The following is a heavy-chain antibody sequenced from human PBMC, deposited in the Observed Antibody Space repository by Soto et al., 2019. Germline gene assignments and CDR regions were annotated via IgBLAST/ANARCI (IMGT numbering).Heavy chain of an antibody. V-gene: IGHV1-69*01. CDR2: IIPIFGTA. CDR1: GGTFSSYA. CDR3: ARDRETGTTGDYYYYGMDV. Sequence: QVQLVQSGAEVKKPGSSVNVSCKASGGTFSSYAISWVRQAPGQGLEWMGGIIPIFGTANYAQKFQGRVTITADESTSTAYMELSSLRSEDTAVYYCARDRETGTTGDYYYYGMDVWGQGTTVTVSS. D-gene: IGHD1-7*01. J-gene: IGHJ6*02.